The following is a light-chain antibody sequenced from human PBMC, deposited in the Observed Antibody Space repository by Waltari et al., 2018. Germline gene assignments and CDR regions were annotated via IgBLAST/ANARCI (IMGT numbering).Light chain of an antibody. CDR1: QSIGRS. CDR2: GAS. V-gene: IGKV3-20*01. Sequence: EIMLTQSPGTLSLSPGERATLSCRTSQSIGRSLAWYQQKPGQAPRLLIYGASSRATDNTDRISGSGSGTDFSLTINRLEPEDSALYYCQHYVRLPVTFGQGTKVEIK. CDR3: QHYVRLPVT. J-gene: IGKJ1*01.